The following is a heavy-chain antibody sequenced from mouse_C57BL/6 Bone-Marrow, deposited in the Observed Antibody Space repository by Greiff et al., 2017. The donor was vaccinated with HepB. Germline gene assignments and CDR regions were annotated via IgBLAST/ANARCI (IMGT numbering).Heavy chain of an antibody. CDR3: ARPLYYGSSWFAY. V-gene: IGHV5-12*01. Sequence: DVMLVESGGGLVQPGGSLKLSCAASGFTFSDYYMYWVRQTPEKRLEWVAYISNGGGSTYYPDTVKGRFTITRDNAKNTLYLQMSRLKSEDTAMYYCARPLYYGSSWFAYWGQGTLVTVSA. CDR2: ISNGGGST. CDR1: GFTFSDYY. D-gene: IGHD1-1*01. J-gene: IGHJ3*01.